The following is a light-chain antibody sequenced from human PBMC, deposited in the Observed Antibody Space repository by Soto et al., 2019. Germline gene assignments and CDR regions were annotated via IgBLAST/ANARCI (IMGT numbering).Light chain of an antibody. V-gene: IGKV4-1*01. CDR1: QSLLYSSNNKNY. Sequence: DIVMTQSPDSLAVSPGERATINCKSSQSLLYSSNNKNYLAWYQQKPGQPPKLLIYWASTRQSGVPDRFSGSGSGTDFILTISSLQAEDVAFYYCQQYSTLPFTFGPGTRVDIK. CDR2: WAS. CDR3: QQYSTLPFT. J-gene: IGKJ3*01.